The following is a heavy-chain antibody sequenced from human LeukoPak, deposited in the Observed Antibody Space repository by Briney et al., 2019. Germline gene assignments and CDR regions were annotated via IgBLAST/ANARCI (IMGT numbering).Heavy chain of an antibody. J-gene: IGHJ4*02. CDR3: ASNRLSWRLVYYFDY. CDR1: GFTFSSYA. D-gene: IGHD3-9*01. CDR2: ISYDGSNK. V-gene: IGHV3-30*04. Sequence: PGGSLRLSCAASGFTFSSYAMHCVRQAPGKGLEWVAVISYDGSNKYYADSVKGRFTISRDNSKNTLYLQMNSLRAEDTGVYYCASNRLSWRLVYYFDYWGQGTLVTVSS.